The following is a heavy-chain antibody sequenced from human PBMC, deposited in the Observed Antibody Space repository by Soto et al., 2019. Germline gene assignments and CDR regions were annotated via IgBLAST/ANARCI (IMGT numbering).Heavy chain of an antibody. V-gene: IGHV5-51*01. Sequence: GESLKISCKVSGDSFTGFWIGWVRQMPGKGLEWLGSIYPRDSDTRYSPSFQGQVTISADKSLSTAYLQWNSLQASDTAIYYCARQHPLDSRVWYTWGQGTLVTVSS. CDR2: IYPRDSDT. CDR3: ARQHPLDSRVWYT. J-gene: IGHJ4*02. D-gene: IGHD6-19*01. CDR1: GDSFTGFW.